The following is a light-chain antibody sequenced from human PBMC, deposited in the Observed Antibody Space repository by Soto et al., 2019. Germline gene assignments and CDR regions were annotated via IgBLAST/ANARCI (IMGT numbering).Light chain of an antibody. Sequence: QSALTQPPSASGSPGQSVTISCTGTSSDVGGYNYVSWYQQHPGKAPKLMIYEVSKRPSGVPDRFSGSKSGNTASQTVSGLQAEDEADYYCSSYSGSNNLVFCGGTKLTVL. CDR2: EVS. CDR1: SSDVGGYNY. V-gene: IGLV2-8*01. CDR3: SSYSGSNNLV. J-gene: IGLJ2*01.